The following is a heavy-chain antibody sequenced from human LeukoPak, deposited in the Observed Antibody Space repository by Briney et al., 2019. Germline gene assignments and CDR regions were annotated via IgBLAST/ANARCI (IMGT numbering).Heavy chain of an antibody. Sequence: GGSLRLSCAAPGFSFSSNWMGWVRQAPGKGLEWVAHIKRDGSQKYYLDSVKGRFTISRDNAKNSLYLQMNSLRVEDTAVYYCARLGLEVGGPNWFEPWGQGTLVTVSS. CDR3: ARLGLEVGGPNWFEP. V-gene: IGHV3-7*01. J-gene: IGHJ5*02. CDR2: IKRDGSQK. CDR1: GFSFSSNW. D-gene: IGHD1-1*01.